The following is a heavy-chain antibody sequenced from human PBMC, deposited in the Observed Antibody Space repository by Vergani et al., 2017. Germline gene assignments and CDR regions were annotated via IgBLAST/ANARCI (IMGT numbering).Heavy chain of an antibody. J-gene: IGHJ5*02. CDR3: ARLTAPKVVIPNWFDP. D-gene: IGHD3-22*01. V-gene: IGHV3-7*02. Sequence: EVQLVESGGGLVQPGGSLRLSCAASGFTFSSYWMSWVRQAPGKGLEWVANIKQDGSEKYYVDSVKGRFTISRDNAKNSLYLQMNSLRAEDTAVYYCARLTAPKVVIPNWFDPWGQGTLVTVSS. CDR1: GFTFSSYW. CDR2: IKQDGSEK.